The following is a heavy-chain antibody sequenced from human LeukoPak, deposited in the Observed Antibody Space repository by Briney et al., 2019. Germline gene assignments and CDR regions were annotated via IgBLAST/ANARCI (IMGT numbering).Heavy chain of an antibody. Sequence: PSETLSLTCTVSGDSISSSSYYWSWIRQPPGKGLEWIGEINHSGSTNYNPSLKSRVTISVDTSKNQFSLKLSSVTAADTAVYYCARCGAYDSSGSSLYYFDYWGQGTLVTVSS. D-gene: IGHD3-22*01. CDR2: INHSGST. CDR3: ARCGAYDSSGSSLYYFDY. CDR1: GDSISSSSYY. J-gene: IGHJ4*02. V-gene: IGHV4-39*07.